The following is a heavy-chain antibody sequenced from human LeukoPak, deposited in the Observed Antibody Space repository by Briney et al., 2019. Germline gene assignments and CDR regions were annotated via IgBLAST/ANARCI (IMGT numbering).Heavy chain of an antibody. CDR1: GYTFTGYY. CDR3: ARSYCSSTSCYTGWGWFDP. CDR2: INPNSGGT. J-gene: IGHJ5*02. Sequence: ASVKVSCKASGYTFTGYYMHWVRQAPGQGLEWMGWINPNSGGTNYAQKFQGRVTMTRDTSISTAYMELSRLRSDDTAVYYCARSYCSSTSCYTGWGWFDPWGQGTLVTVSS. D-gene: IGHD2-2*02. V-gene: IGHV1-2*02.